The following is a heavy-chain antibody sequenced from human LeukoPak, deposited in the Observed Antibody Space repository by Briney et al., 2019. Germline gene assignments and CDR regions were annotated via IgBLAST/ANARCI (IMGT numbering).Heavy chain of an antibody. D-gene: IGHD1-26*01. CDR1: GFTFSSHA. J-gene: IGHJ4*02. CDR3: ARGRGSYSLDH. CDR2: ISYDGNKK. Sequence: GGSLRLSCAASGFTFSSHAMHWVRQAPGKGLEWVIFISYDGNKKYYAESVKGRFTISRDNSKNTLYLQMNSLRAEDTAVYYCARGRGSYSLDHWGQGTLVTVSS. V-gene: IGHV3-30-3*01.